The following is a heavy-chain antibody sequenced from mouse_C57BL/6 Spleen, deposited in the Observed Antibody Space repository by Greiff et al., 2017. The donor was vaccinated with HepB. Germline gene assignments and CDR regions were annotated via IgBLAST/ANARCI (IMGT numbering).Heavy chain of an antibody. D-gene: IGHD2-5*01. CDR3: ASESNYYFDY. Sequence: ESGPGLVKPSQSLSLTCSVSGYSITSGYNWNWIRQFPGNELEWMGYISYDGSNNYNPSLKNPISITPDTSTNQFFLKLNSVTTEDTATYYCASESNYYFDYWGQGTTLTVSS. J-gene: IGHJ2*01. V-gene: IGHV3-6*01. CDR2: ISYDGSN. CDR1: GYSITSGYN.